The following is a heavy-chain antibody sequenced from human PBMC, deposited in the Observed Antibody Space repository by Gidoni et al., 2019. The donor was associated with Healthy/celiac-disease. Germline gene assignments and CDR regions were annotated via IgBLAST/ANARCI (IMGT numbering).Heavy chain of an antibody. J-gene: IGHJ5*02. D-gene: IGHD2-2*01. V-gene: IGHV3-53*01. CDR3: AREVCSSTSCYPNWFDP. Sequence: EVQLVESGGGLIQPGGSLRRSCAASGFTLRTNYMSWVRKAPGTGMEWVSVIYSGGSTYYADSVKGRFTISRDNSKNTLYLQMNSLRAEDTAVYYCAREVCSSTSCYPNWFDPWGQGTLVTVSS. CDR2: IYSGGST. CDR1: GFTLRTNY.